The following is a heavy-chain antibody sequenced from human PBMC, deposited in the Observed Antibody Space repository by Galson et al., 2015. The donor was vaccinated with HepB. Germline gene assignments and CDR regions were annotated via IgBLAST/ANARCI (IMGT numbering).Heavy chain of an antibody. J-gene: IGHJ6*02. V-gene: IGHV5-10-1*01. D-gene: IGHD6-13*01. Sequence: QSGAEVKKPGESLRISCKGSGYSFTNYWISWVRQMPGKGLEWMGRIDPSDSYTNYSPSFQGHVTISADKSISTAYLQWSSLKASDTAMYYCASLYSSSWYDYYYYGMDVWGQGTTVTVSS. CDR2: IDPSDSYT. CDR1: GYSFTNYW. CDR3: ASLYSSSWYDYYYYGMDV.